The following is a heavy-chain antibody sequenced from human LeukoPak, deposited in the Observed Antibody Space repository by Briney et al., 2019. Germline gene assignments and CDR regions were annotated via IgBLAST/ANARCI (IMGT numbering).Heavy chain of an antibody. Sequence: ASVKVSCKASGYTFSNYGISWVRQAPGQGLEWVGWIRGDNGNTNYAQKLQGRVTMTTDTSTSTAYMELRSLGSDETAVYYCATTYYYDSSGYSWYFDLWGRGTLVTVSS. D-gene: IGHD3-22*01. CDR3: ATTYYYDSSGYSWYFDL. J-gene: IGHJ2*01. CDR1: GYTFSNYG. V-gene: IGHV1-18*01. CDR2: IRGDNGNT.